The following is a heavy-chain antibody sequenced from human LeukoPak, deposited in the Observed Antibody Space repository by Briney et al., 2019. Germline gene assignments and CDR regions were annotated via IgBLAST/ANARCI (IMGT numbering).Heavy chain of an antibody. CDR2: INWNGGST. CDR3: ARAGGPLPPPSEYYYYYYMDV. D-gene: IGHD3-16*01. J-gene: IGHJ6*03. CDR1: GFTFDDYG. Sequence: GGSLRLSCAASGFTFDDYGMSWVRQAPGKGLEWVSGINWNGGSTGYADSVKGRFTISRDNAKNSLYLQMNSLRAEDTALYYCARAGGPLPPPSEYYYYYYMDVWGKGITVTVSS. V-gene: IGHV3-20*04.